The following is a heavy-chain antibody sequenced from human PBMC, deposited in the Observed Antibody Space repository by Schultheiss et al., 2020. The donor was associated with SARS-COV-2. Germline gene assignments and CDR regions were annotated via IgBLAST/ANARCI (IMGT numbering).Heavy chain of an antibody. Sequence: SETLSLTCAISGDSVSSNSAAWNWIRQSPSRGLEWLGRTYYRSKWYNDYAVSVKSRITINPDTSKNQFSLKLSSVTAADTAVYYCARGSGDEIYYYYGMDVWGQGTTVTVSS. V-gene: IGHV6-1*01. J-gene: IGHJ6*02. CDR2: TYYRSKWYN. CDR3: ARGSGDEIYYYYGMDV. CDR1: GDSVSSNSAA. D-gene: IGHD1-26*01.